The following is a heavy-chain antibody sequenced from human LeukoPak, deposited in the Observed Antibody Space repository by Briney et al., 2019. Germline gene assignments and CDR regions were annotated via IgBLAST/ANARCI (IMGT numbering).Heavy chain of an antibody. CDR2: ISRAGQSI. Sequence: PGGSLRLSCAASGFTFSNFAMHWVRQTPGKGLEYVSSISRAGQSIYYADSVRGRFTISRDNSKDTLFLQMGSLRIDDMALYYCARGGTDSTDALDIWGPGTMATVSS. D-gene: IGHD5/OR15-5a*01. CDR1: GFTFSNFA. V-gene: IGHV3-64*02. J-gene: IGHJ3*02. CDR3: ARGGTDSTDALDI.